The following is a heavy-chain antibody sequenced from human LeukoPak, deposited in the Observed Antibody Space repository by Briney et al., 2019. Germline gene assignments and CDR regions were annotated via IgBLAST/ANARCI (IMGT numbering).Heavy chain of an antibody. J-gene: IGHJ4*02. CDR3: ARELGHSSWYTHGY. CDR2: IREDGGVR. V-gene: IGHV3-7*01. D-gene: IGHD6-13*01. CDR1: GYSIGSGY. Sequence: ETLSLTCSVSGYSIGSGYDWAWIRQPPGKGLEWVANIREDGGVRYSVDTVKGRFTISRDNAKNSLYLQMNSLRAEDTAVYYCARELGHSSWYTHGYWGQGTLVTVSS.